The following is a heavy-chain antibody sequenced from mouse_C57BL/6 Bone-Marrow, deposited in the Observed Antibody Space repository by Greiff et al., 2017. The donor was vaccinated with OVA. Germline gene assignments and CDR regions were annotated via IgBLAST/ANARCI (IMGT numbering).Heavy chain of an antibody. D-gene: IGHD2-2*01. J-gene: IGHJ4*01. Sequence: EVKLVESGGDLVKPGGSLKLSCAASGFTFSSYGMSWVRQTPDKRLEWVATISSGGSYTYYPDSVKGRFTISRDNAKNTLYLQMSSLKSEDTAMYYCARRRGYDVHYYAMDYWGQGTSVTVSS. CDR1: GFTFSSYG. V-gene: IGHV5-6*02. CDR3: ARRRGYDVHYYAMDY. CDR2: ISSGGSYT.